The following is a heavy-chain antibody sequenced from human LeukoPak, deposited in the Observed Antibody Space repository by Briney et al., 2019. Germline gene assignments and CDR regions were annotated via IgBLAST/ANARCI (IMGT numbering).Heavy chain of an antibody. V-gene: IGHV3-53*01. Sequence: GGSLRLSCTASGFTVSSNYMSWVRQAPGKGLEWVSVIYSGGSTYYADSVKGRFTISRDNSKNTLYLQMNSLRAEDTAVYYCARSPSDYGDYDRDQIHFDYWGQGTLVTVSS. J-gene: IGHJ4*02. D-gene: IGHD4-17*01. CDR3: ARSPSDYGDYDRDQIHFDY. CDR1: GFTVSSNY. CDR2: IYSGGST.